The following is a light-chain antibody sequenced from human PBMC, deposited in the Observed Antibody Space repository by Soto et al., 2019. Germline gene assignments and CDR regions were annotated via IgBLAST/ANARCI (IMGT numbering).Light chain of an antibody. CDR1: QSVSSRY. CDR2: GAS. Sequence: LLTQSPGTLSLSPGERATLSWRASQSVSSRYLAWYQQKTGQAPRLLIYGASSRATGIPDRVSGSGSGTDLNLTINSLEPEDFAVYYCQKYAGSPRTFGQGTKVDIK. CDR3: QKYAGSPRT. J-gene: IGKJ1*01. V-gene: IGKV3-20*01.